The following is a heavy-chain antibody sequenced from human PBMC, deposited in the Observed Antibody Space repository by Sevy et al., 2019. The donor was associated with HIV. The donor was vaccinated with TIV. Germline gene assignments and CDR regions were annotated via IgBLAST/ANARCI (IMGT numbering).Heavy chain of an antibody. D-gene: IGHD3-10*01. CDR1: GGSFSGYY. V-gene: IGHV4-34*01. Sequence: SETLSLTCAVYGGSFSGYYWSWIRQPPGKGLEWIGEINHSGSTNYNPSLKSRVTISVDTSKNQFSLKLSSVTAADTAVYYCARRSTYYYGSGSQAGMDVWGQRTTVTVSS. J-gene: IGHJ6*02. CDR2: INHSGST. CDR3: ARRSTYYYGSGSQAGMDV.